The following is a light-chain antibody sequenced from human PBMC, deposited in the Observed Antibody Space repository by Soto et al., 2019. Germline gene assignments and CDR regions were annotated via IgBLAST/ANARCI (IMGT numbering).Light chain of an antibody. CDR3: QQYGSSLYT. CDR1: QSVSSNY. Sequence: EIVLTQSPGTLSLSPGERATLSCRASQSVSSNYLAWYQQQPGQAPRLLIYGASDRAPGIPDRFSGSGSGTDFALTISRLEPEDFAVYYCQQYGSSLYTFGQGTKLEIK. CDR2: GAS. V-gene: IGKV3-20*01. J-gene: IGKJ2*01.